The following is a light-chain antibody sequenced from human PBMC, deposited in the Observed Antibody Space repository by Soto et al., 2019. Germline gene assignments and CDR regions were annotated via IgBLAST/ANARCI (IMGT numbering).Light chain of an antibody. CDR3: QQRSNWPPIT. V-gene: IGKV3-11*01. Sequence: EIVLTQSPATLSLSPGERATLSCRASQSVSSYLAWYQQKPGQAPRLLIYDAYNRTTGIPARFSGSGSGTDFTLTISSLEPEYFAVYYCQQRSNWPPITFGQGTRLEIK. J-gene: IGKJ5*01. CDR1: QSVSSY. CDR2: DAY.